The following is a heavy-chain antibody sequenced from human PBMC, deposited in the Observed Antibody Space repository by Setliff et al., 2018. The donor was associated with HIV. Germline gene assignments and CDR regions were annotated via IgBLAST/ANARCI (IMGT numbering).Heavy chain of an antibody. CDR2: VSSRGDT. V-gene: IGHV4-4*07. CDR1: DSGTYY. CDR3: ARAAAGNTGPFDL. D-gene: IGHD4-17*01. Sequence: SETLSLTCTVSDSGTYYWSWIRQPAGKGLEWLGRVSSRGDTNYNPSLKSRVTMSGDTSKSQFSLKLTSVTASDTAVYYCARAAAGNTGPFDLWGQGSRSPSPQ. J-gene: IGHJ4*02.